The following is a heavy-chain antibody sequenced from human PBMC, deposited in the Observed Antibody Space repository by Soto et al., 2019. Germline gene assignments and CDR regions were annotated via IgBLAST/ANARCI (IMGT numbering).Heavy chain of an antibody. D-gene: IGHD3-3*01. CDR3: AKAPGVVSASRYFDF. Sequence: GGSLRLSCAASGFTFSSYARTWVRQAPGKGLEWVSHISGSGSNTYYADSVRGRFTISRDSSKNTLYLQMNSLRAEDTAIYYCAKAPGVVSASRYFDFWGQGTLVTVYS. CDR1: GFTFSSYA. CDR2: ISGSGSNT. J-gene: IGHJ4*02. V-gene: IGHV3-23*01.